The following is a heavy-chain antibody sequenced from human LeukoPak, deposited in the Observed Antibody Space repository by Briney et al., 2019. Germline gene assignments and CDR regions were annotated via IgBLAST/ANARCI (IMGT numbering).Heavy chain of an antibody. CDR2: IYYSGST. V-gene: IGHV4-39*07. J-gene: IGHJ4*02. CDR1: SGSISNYD. D-gene: IGHD3-22*01. Sequence: ETLSLTCTVSSGSISNYDWSWIRQPPGKGLEWIGSIYYSGSTYYNPSLKSRVTISVDTSKNQFSLKLSSVTAADTAVYYCARAEVNSSRYLDYWGQGTLVTVSS. CDR3: ARAEVNSSRYLDY.